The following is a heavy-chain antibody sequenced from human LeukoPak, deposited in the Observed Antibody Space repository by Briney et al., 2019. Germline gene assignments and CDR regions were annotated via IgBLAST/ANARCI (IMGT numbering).Heavy chain of an antibody. D-gene: IGHD3-10*01. CDR2: IYSGGST. CDR1: GFTVSSNY. J-gene: IGHJ5*02. CDR3: AKDQNPEQYYYGSGSP. V-gene: IGHV3-53*01. Sequence: GGSLRLSCAASGFTVSSNYMSWVRQAPGKGLEWVSVIYSGGSTYYADSVKGRFTISRDNSKNTLYLQMNSLRAEDTAVYYCAKDQNPEQYYYGSGSPWGQGTLVTVSS.